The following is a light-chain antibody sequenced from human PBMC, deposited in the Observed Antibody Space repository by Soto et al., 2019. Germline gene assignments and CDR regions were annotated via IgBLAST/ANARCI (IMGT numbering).Light chain of an antibody. V-gene: IGKV3-20*01. CDR3: QRYDISPFP. Sequence: EIVLTQSPGTLSLSPGERATLSCRASQSVSSTYLAWYQQKPGQAPRLLIYGASSRATGIPDRFSGSGSGTDLTRTISRLEPEDFAVYYCQRYDISPFPFGQGTKLEIK. CDR1: QSVSSTY. J-gene: IGKJ2*01. CDR2: GAS.